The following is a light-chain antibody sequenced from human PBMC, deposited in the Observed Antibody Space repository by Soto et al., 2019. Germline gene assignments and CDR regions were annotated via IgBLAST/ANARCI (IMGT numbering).Light chain of an antibody. CDR3: QQYGSSPPWT. CDR2: GAS. Sequence: EIVLTQSPGTLSLSPGERATLSCRASQSVSSSYLARYQQKPGQAPRFLIYGASSRATGIPDRFSGSGSGTDFTLTISRLEPEDFAAYYCQQYGSSPPWTFGQGTKVDIK. V-gene: IGKV3-20*01. J-gene: IGKJ1*01. CDR1: QSVSSSY.